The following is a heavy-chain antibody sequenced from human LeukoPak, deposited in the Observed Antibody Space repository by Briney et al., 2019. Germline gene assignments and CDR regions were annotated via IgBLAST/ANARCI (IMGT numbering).Heavy chain of an antibody. V-gene: IGHV4-39*01. CDR1: GGSISSSSYY. J-gene: IGHJ4*02. CDR2: IYYSGST. CDR3: ASRNYYDSSGYSRVDY. D-gene: IGHD3-22*01. Sequence: SETLSLTCTVSGGSISSSSYYWGWIRQPPGKGLEWIGSIYYSGSTYYNPSLKSRVTISVDTSKNQFSLKLSSVTAADTAVYYCASRNYYDSSGYSRVDYWGQGTLVTVSA.